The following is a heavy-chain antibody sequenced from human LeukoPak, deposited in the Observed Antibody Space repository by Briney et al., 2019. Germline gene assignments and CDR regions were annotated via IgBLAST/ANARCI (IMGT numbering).Heavy chain of an antibody. Sequence: ASVKVSCKASGGTFSTYAITWVRQAPGQGLEWMEGIIPVFGTSNYAQKFQGRVTITADESLTTAYMELRSLRSEDTAVYYCARDGDSGWYYFDSWGQGTLVTVSS. CDR1: GGTFSTYA. CDR2: IIPVFGTS. CDR3: ARDGDSGWYYFDS. J-gene: IGHJ4*02. D-gene: IGHD6-19*01. V-gene: IGHV1-69*13.